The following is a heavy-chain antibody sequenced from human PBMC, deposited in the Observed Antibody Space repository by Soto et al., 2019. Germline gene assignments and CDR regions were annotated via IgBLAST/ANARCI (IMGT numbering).Heavy chain of an antibody. J-gene: IGHJ6*02. D-gene: IGHD6-13*01. Sequence: PGGSLRLSCAASGFTFSSYGMHWVRQAPGKGLEWVAVIWYDGSNKYYADSVKGRFTISRDNSKNTLYLQMNSLRAEDTAVYYCARYSRSWRNYYYGMDVWGQGTTVTVSS. CDR2: IWYDGSNK. CDR1: GFTFSSYG. V-gene: IGHV3-33*01. CDR3: ARYSRSWRNYYYGMDV.